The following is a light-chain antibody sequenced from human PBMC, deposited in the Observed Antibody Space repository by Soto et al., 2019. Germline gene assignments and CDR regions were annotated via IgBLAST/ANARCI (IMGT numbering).Light chain of an antibody. CDR1: QSITTW. CDR3: QQSYSTLIT. Sequence: SRITAFPSSVSASVGGSVTITCRASQSITTWLAWYQQRPGKAPKLLIYDVSSLHSGVPSRFSGSGSETDFTLTISSLQPEDFATYYCQQSYSTLITFGQGTRLEI. V-gene: IGKV1-39*01. CDR2: DVS. J-gene: IGKJ5*01.